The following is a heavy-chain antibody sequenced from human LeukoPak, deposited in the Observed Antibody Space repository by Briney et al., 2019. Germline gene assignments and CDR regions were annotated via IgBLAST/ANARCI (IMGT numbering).Heavy chain of an antibody. V-gene: IGHV1-69*13. Sequence: SVKVSCKASGGTFSSYAISWVRQAPGQGLEWMGGIVPIFGTANYAQKFQGRVTITADESTSTAYMELSSLRSEDTAVYYCAKQLGYCSDGSCYFPYWGQGTLVTVSS. CDR2: IVPIFGTA. CDR1: GGTFSSYA. CDR3: AKQLGYCSDGSCYFPY. J-gene: IGHJ4*02. D-gene: IGHD2-15*01.